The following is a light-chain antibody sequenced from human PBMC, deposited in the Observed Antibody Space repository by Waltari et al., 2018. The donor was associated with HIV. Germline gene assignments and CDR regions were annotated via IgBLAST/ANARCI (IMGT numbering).Light chain of an antibody. CDR2: EIS. CDR1: SSDVGSYNV. J-gene: IGLJ1*01. V-gene: IGLV2-23*02. CDR3: CSYAGSSTHV. Sequence: QSALTQPASVSGSPGQSITISCAGTSSDVGSYNVVSWYQQHPGKAPTLMIYEISKRPAGVSNRFSGSKSGNTASLTISGLQAEDEADYYCCSYAGSSTHVFGTGTKVTVL.